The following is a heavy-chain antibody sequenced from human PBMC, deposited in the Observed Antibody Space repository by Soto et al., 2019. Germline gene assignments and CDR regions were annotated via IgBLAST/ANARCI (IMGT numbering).Heavy chain of an antibody. CDR3: ATIVVANDY. CDR1: GGSIYTYS. D-gene: IGHD1-26*01. V-gene: IGHV4-4*07. Sequence: SETLSLTCTVSGGSIYTYSWTWIRQPAGKGLEWIGHIYSSGSANYNPSLKSRVSMSVDTSKNQFSLNLNSVTAADTAVYYCATIVVANDYWGQGTLVTVSS. J-gene: IGHJ4*02. CDR2: IYSSGSA.